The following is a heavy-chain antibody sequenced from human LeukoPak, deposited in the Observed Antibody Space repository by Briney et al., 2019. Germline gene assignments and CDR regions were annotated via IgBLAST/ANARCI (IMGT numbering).Heavy chain of an antibody. V-gene: IGHV4-4*07. Sequence: SETLSLTCTVSGFVSGESISTYSWSWFRQPAGKGLEWLGRINPSGGTNYNPSLKSRVTISEDKSRNQVSLKLNSVTAADTAVYYCARDSRGTDPWYFDVWGRGTLVTVSS. CDR2: INPSGGT. J-gene: IGHJ2*01. CDR1: GESISTYS. CDR3: ARDSRGTDPWYFDV. D-gene: IGHD3-22*01.